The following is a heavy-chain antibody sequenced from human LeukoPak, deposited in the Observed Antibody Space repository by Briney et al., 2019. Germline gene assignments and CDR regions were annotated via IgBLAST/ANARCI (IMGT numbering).Heavy chain of an antibody. Sequence: GGSLRLFCAASGFTFSNAWMSWVRQAPGKGLDWVGRIKSKTDGGTTDYAAPVKGRFTISRDDSKNTLYLQMNSLKTEDTAVYYCTTASQIVVVPAAIHGADYYYMDVWGKGTTVTVSS. CDR3: TTASQIVVVPAAIHGADYYYMDV. D-gene: IGHD2-2*01. CDR2: IKSKTDGGTT. J-gene: IGHJ6*03. V-gene: IGHV3-15*01. CDR1: GFTFSNAW.